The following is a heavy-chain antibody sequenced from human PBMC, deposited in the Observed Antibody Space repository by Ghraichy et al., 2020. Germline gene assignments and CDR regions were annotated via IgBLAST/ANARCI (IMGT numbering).Heavy chain of an antibody. CDR3: ATVTYYYDSSGY. CDR1: GYTLTELS. CDR2: FDPEDGET. J-gene: IGHJ4*02. D-gene: IGHD3-22*01. V-gene: IGHV1-24*01. Sequence: SVKVSCKVSGYTLTELSMHWVRQAPGKGLEWMGGFDPEDGETIYAQKFQGRVTMTEDTSTDTAYMELSSLRSEDTAVYYCATVTYYYDSSGYWGQGTLVTVSS.